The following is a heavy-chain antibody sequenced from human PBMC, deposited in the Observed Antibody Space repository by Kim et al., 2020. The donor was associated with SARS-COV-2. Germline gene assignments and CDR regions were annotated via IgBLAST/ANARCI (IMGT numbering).Heavy chain of an antibody. CDR3: TREYLDSTTSYSGWIGS. CDR1: GGSISSGDYY. D-gene: IGHD3-22*01. J-gene: IGHJ5*01. CDR2: TSYTGDT. V-gene: IGHV4-31*03. Sequence: SETLSLTCTVSGGSISSGDYYWTWIRQAPGRGLEWIGHTSYTGDTKYNLSLQSRVTISVDPSKNQISLNLRSVTAADTAVYFCTREYLDSTTSYSGWIGSWSQGTVVTVS.